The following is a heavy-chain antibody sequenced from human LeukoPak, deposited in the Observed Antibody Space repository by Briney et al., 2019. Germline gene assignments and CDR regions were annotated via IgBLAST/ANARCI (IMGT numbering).Heavy chain of an antibody. CDR3: ARGGAARPDF. Sequence: GGSLRLSCSASGFTLSNYWIHWVRQAPGKGLVWVSRINTDGSSTNYADFVRGRFTVSRDSAKNTLYLQMNSLRVEDTAVYYCARGGAARPDFWGQGTLVTVSS. D-gene: IGHD6-6*01. V-gene: IGHV3-74*01. J-gene: IGHJ4*02. CDR1: GFTLSNYW. CDR2: INTDGSST.